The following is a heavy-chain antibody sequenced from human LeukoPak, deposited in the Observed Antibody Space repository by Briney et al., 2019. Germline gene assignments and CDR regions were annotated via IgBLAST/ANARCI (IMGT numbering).Heavy chain of an antibody. CDR2: INHSGST. J-gene: IGHJ5*02. V-gene: IGHV4-34*01. CDR3: ARASVVVPAAMSSWFDP. D-gene: IGHD2-2*01. Sequence: SETLSLTCAVYGGSFSGYYWSWIRQPPGKGLEWIGEINHSGSTNYNPSLKSRVTISVDTSKNQFSLKLSSVTAADTAVYYCARASVVVPAAMSSWFDPWGQGTLVTVSS. CDR1: GGSFSGYY.